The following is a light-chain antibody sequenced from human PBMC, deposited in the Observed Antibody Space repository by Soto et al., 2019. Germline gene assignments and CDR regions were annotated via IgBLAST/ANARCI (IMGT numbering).Light chain of an antibody. J-gene: IGKJ5*01. CDR2: AAS. CDR1: QDISTH. V-gene: IGKV1-9*01. CDR3: QHLNTYPIT. Sequence: IQLTQSPSSLSASVGDRVTISCRASQDISTHLAWFAQKPGRAPQLLIYAASTLHSGVPSRFSGSGSGTDFHLTISSLQPEDFSTYYCQHLNTYPITFGPGTRLDIK.